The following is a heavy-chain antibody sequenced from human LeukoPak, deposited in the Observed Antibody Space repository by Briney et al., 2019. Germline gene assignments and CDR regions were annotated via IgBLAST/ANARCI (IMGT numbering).Heavy chain of an antibody. D-gene: IGHD1-7*01. CDR3: ARRGNWNSLLFDF. Sequence: SQTLSLTCTVSGGSISSGGYYWSWIRQHPGKGLEWIGYIYYSGSTYYNPSLKSRVTISVDTSKNQFSLKLSSVTAADTAVYYCARRGNWNSLLFDFWGQGTLVTVSS. J-gene: IGHJ4*02. CDR1: GGSISSGGYY. V-gene: IGHV4-31*03. CDR2: IYYSGST.